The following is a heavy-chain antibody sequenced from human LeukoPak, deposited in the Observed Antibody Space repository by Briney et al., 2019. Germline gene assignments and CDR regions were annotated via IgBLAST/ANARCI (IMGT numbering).Heavy chain of an antibody. Sequence: SETLSLTYTVSGGSISSYYWSWIRQPPGKGLEWIGYIYYSGSTNYNPSLKSRVTISVDTSKNQFSLKLSSVTAADTAVYYCARVGSSSRLDYWGQGTLVTVSS. D-gene: IGHD6-6*01. CDR1: GGSISSYY. CDR2: IYYSGST. CDR3: ARVGSSSRLDY. V-gene: IGHV4-59*01. J-gene: IGHJ4*02.